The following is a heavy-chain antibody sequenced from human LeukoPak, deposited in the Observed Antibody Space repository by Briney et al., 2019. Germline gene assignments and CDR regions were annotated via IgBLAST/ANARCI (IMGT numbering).Heavy chain of an antibody. V-gene: IGHV1-18*01. D-gene: IGHD3-16*02. CDR3: ARVSVWGSYRYPEY. CDR2: ISAYNGNT. CDR1: GYTFTSYG. J-gene: IGHJ4*02. Sequence: ASVQVSCQASGYTFTSYGISWVRQAPGQGLEWMGWISAYNGNTNYAQKLQGRVTMTTDTSTSTAYMELRSLRSDDTAVYYCARVSVWGSYRYPEYWGQGTLVTVSS.